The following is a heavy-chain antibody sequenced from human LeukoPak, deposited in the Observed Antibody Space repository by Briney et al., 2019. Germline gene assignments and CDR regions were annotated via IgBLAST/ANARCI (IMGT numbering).Heavy chain of an antibody. CDR1: GFTFDDYP. CDR2: ISGDGGST. V-gene: IGHV3-43*02. D-gene: IGHD2-2*01. CDR3: AKSHGDCSSTSCYSLDY. J-gene: IGHJ4*02. Sequence: GGSLRLSCAASGFTFDDYPMHWVRQAPGKGLEWVSLISGDGGSTYYADSVKGRFTISRDNSKNSLYLQMNSLRTEDTALYYCAKSHGDCSSTSCYSLDYWGQGTLVTVSS.